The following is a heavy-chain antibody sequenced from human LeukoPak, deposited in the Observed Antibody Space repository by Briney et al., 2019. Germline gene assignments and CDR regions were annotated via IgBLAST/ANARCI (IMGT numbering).Heavy chain of an antibody. Sequence: GGSLRLSCAASGFTFSSYAMHWVRQAPGKGLEYVSAISSNGGSTYYANSVKGRFTISRDNSKNTLYLQMGSLRAEDMAVYYCASVGTSGYPYAFDIWGQGTMVTVSS. D-gene: IGHD3-3*01. CDR3: ASVGTSGYPYAFDI. J-gene: IGHJ3*02. V-gene: IGHV3-64*01. CDR1: GFTFSSYA. CDR2: ISSNGGST.